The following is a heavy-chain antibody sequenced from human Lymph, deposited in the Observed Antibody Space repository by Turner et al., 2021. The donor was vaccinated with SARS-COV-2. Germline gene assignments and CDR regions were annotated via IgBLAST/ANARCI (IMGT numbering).Heavy chain of an antibody. CDR1: GFTFSTYS. CDR3: ARDIPTTAYYFDY. D-gene: IGHD4-17*01. CDR2: ISSSSSYI. V-gene: IGHV3-21*01. Sequence: EVQLVGSGGGLVKPGGSLRLSCAASGFTFSTYSMNWVRQAPGKGLEWISSISSSSSYIYYADSVKGRFSITRDDAKNSLYLQMNSLRAEDTAVYYCARDIPTTAYYFDYWGQGTLVTVSS. J-gene: IGHJ4*02.